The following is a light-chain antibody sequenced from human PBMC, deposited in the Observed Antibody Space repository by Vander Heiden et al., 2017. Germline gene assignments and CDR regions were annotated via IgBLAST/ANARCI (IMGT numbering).Light chain of an antibody. V-gene: IGLV3-1*01. CDR3: QEWDSSTVV. CDR2: QDS. CDR1: QLWNKD. J-gene: IGLJ2*01. Sequence: SYELTQPPSVSVSPGQTACITCSGDQLWNKDACWYQQKPGQTPVLVNDQDSKRASGIPERFSGANTGNTATLTISGTQAMDEADDDCQEWDSSTVVFGGGTKLTVL.